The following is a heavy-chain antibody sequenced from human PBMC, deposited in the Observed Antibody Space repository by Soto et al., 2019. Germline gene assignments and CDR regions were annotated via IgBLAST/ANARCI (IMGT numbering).Heavy chain of an antibody. CDR2: INAGNGNT. V-gene: IGHV1-3*01. J-gene: IGHJ6*02. CDR1: GYTFTSYA. Sequence: QVQLVQSGAEVKKPGASVKVSCKASGYTFTSYAMHWVRQAPGQRLEWMGWINAGNGNTKYSQQFQGRVTITRDTSASTAYRELSSLISEDTALYYCAIDTAPSDVWGQGNTVTVSS. CDR3: AIDTAPSDV. D-gene: IGHD4-17*01.